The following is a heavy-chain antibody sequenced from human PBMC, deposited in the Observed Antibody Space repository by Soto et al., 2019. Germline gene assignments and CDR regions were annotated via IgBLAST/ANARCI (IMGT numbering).Heavy chain of an antibody. V-gene: IGHV3-7*03. CDR1: GFTFSSYW. CDR3: ARWNRQYYDYVWGSYRYLSEWFGP. J-gene: IGHJ5*02. D-gene: IGHD3-16*02. Sequence: EVQLVESGGGLVQPGGSLRLSCAASGFTFSSYWMSWVRQAPGKGLEWVANIKQDGSEKYYVDSVKGRFTISRDNVKNPRYLQMNRLSAEGTAEYYCARWNRQYYDYVWGSYRYLSEWFGPWGQGTLVTVSS. CDR2: IKQDGSEK.